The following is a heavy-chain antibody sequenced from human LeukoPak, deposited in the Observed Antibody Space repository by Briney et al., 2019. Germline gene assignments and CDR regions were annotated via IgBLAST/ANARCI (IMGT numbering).Heavy chain of an antibody. Sequence: GESLKISCKGYGYSFTSYWIGWVRQMPGKGLEWMGIIYPGDSDTRYSPSFQGQVTISADKSISTAYLQWSSLKASDTAMYYCARCGYGSGSYPIDAFDIWGQGTMVTVSS. J-gene: IGHJ3*02. D-gene: IGHD3-10*01. CDR2: IYPGDSDT. V-gene: IGHV5-51*01. CDR1: GYSFTSYW. CDR3: ARCGYGSGSYPIDAFDI.